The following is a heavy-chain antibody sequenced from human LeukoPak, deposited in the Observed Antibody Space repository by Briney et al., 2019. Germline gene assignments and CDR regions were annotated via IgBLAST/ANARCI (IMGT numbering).Heavy chain of an antibody. CDR3: AKDKTIFGVVSFHNWFDP. D-gene: IGHD3-3*01. J-gene: IGHJ5*02. V-gene: IGHV3-30*02. CDR1: GFTFSSYG. Sequence: GGSLRLSCTASGFTFSSYGMHWVRQAPGKGLEWVAYIRYDGSFKDYADSVKGRFTISRDNSKNTLYLQMNSLRAEDTAVYYCAKDKTIFGVVSFHNWFDPWGQGTLVTVSS. CDR2: IRYDGSFK.